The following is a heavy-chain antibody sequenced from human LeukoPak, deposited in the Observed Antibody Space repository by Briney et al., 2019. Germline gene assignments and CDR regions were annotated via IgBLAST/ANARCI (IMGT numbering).Heavy chain of an antibody. CDR3: ARDGFDSSGYHRNWFDP. CDR2: INPSGGST. D-gene: IGHD3-22*01. J-gene: IGHJ5*02. CDR1: GYTFTSYY. Sequence: ASVKVSCKASGYTFTSYYMHWVRQAPGQGLEWMGIINPSGGSTSYAQKFQGRVTMTRDTSTSTVYMELSSLRSEDTAVYYCARDGFDSSGYHRNWFDPWGQGTLVTVSS. V-gene: IGHV1-46*01.